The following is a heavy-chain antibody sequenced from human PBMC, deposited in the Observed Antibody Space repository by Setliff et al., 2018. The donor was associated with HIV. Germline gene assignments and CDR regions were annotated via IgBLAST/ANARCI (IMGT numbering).Heavy chain of an antibody. J-gene: IGHJ4*02. CDR1: GGSFSGFY. V-gene: IGHV4-34*01. CDR3: AGGLGHYGSGSSLPLGY. D-gene: IGHD3-10*01. CDR2: INHSGNT. Sequence: PSETLSLTCDVYGGSFSGFYWTWIRQPPGKGLEWIGEINHSGNTNYNPSLNSRVLISVDTSKNQFSLKMLSVTAADTAVYYCAGGLGHYGSGSSLPLGYWGQGTLVTVSS.